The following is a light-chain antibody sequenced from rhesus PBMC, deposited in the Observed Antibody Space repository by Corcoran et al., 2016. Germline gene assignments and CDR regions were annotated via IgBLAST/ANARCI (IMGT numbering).Light chain of an antibody. CDR2: ESS. J-gene: IGKJ1*01. CDR3: QHYYNTPWT. CDR1: PGITDD. V-gene: IGKV1-25*01. Sequence: DIQMTQSPSSLSASVGDRVTISCRASPGITDDLAWYQLKPGETPKLLIYESSTFQSGIPSRVSGNGSGTDCTLTISSLQPEDFATYYCQHYYNTPWTFGQGTKVEIK.